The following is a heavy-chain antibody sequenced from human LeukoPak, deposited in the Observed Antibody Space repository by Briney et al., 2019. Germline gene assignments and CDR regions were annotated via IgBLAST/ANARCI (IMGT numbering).Heavy chain of an antibody. CDR2: IYYSGST. D-gene: IGHD6-19*01. CDR1: GGSISSYY. V-gene: IGHV4-59*01. J-gene: IGHJ4*02. CDR3: ARWASGHFDY. Sequence: SETLSLTCTVSGGSISSYYWSWIRQLPGKGLEWIGYIYYSGSTNYNPSLKSRVTISVDTSKNQFSLKLSSVTAADTAVYYCARWASGHFDYWGQGTLVTVSS.